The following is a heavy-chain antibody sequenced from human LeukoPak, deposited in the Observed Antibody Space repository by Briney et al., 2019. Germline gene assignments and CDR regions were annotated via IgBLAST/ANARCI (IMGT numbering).Heavy chain of an antibody. D-gene: IGHD2-15*01. Sequence: ASVKVSCKTSGYSFTDYYMHWVRQAPGQGLEWMGWINPNSGGTNYAQKFQGRVTMTRDTSISTAYMELSRLRSDDTAVYYCATPPVDCSGGSCYRIRTSYRAYYYMDVWGKGTTVTVSS. J-gene: IGHJ6*03. CDR2: INPNSGGT. V-gene: IGHV1-2*02. CDR3: ATPPVDCSGGSCYRIRTSYRAYYYMDV. CDR1: GYSFTDYY.